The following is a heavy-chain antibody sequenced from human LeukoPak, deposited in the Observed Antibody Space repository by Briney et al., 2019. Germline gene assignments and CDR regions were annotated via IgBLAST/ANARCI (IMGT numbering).Heavy chain of an antibody. Sequence: SETLSLTCTVSGGSISSYYWSWIRQPPGKGLEWIVYIYYSGSTNYNPSLKSRVTISVDTSKNQFSLKLSSVTAADTAVYYCAREGTWFGEYIKYFDLWGRGTLVTVSS. D-gene: IGHD3-10*01. CDR2: IYYSGST. CDR3: AREGTWFGEYIKYFDL. CDR1: GGSISSYY. V-gene: IGHV4-59*01. J-gene: IGHJ2*01.